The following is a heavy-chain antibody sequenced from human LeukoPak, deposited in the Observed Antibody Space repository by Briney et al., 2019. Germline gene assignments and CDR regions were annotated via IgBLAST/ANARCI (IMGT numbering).Heavy chain of an antibody. D-gene: IGHD3-10*01. V-gene: IGHV3-23*01. CDR2: IGGSGSVT. Sequence: PGGSLRLSCAASGFTFTSYAMSWVRQAPGKGLEWVSFIGGSGSVTSYAASVKGRFTISRDNFKNTLSLLLSSLRADDTAVYYYATEWFIGTSLHYVYWGQETLVTASS. J-gene: IGHJ4*02. CDR3: ATEWFIGTSLHYVY. CDR1: GFTFTSYA.